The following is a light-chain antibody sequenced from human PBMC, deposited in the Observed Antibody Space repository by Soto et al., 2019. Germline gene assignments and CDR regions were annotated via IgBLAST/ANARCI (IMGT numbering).Light chain of an antibody. CDR2: GAS. CDR1: QSVSSK. CDR3: QQYNSWLWT. Sequence: EIVMTQSPATLSVSPGEGATLSCRASQSVSSKLAWYQQKPGQAPRLLIYGASTRATGIPARFSGSGSGTEFNLIISSLQSEDSAVYYCQQYNSWLWTFGQGTKVEIQ. J-gene: IGKJ1*01. V-gene: IGKV3-15*01.